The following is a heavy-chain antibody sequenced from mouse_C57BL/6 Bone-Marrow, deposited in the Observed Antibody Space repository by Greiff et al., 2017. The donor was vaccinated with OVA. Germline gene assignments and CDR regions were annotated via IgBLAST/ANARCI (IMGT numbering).Heavy chain of an antibody. J-gene: IGHJ3*01. CDR2: ISYDGSN. CDR3: AREDLLLRFAY. V-gene: IGHV3-6*01. Sequence: ESGPGLVKPSQSLSLTCSVTGYSITSGYYWNWNRQFPGNKLEWMGYISYDGSNNYNPTLKNRSSITRDTSKNQFFLKLNSVTTEDTATYYCAREDLLLRFAYWGQGTLVTVSA. CDR1: GYSITSGYY. D-gene: IGHD1-1*01.